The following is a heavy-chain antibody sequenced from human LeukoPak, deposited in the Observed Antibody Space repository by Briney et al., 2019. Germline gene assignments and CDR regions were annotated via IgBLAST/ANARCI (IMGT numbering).Heavy chain of an antibody. CDR3: ARGGQLPYFDY. V-gene: IGHV4-34*01. CDR2: INHSGST. D-gene: IGHD1-1*01. J-gene: IGHJ4*02. Sequence: SETLSLACAVYGGSFSGYYWSWIRQPPGKGLEWIGEINHSGSTNYNPSLKSRVTISVDTSKNRFSLKLSSVTAADTAVYYCARGGQLPYFDYWGQGTLVTVSS. CDR1: GGSFSGYY.